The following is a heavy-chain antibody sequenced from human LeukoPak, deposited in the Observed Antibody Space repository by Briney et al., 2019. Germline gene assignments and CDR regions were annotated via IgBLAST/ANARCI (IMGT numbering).Heavy chain of an antibody. J-gene: IGHJ3*02. CDR3: ARDAFDI. Sequence: GGSLRLSCAASGFTFSSYSMNWVRQAPGKGLEWVSCISNTNSYIYYADSVKGRFTISRDNAKNSLYMQMNSLRAEDTAVYYCARDAFDIWGQGTMVTVSS. CDR1: GFTFSSYS. V-gene: IGHV3-21*01. CDR2: ISNTNSYI.